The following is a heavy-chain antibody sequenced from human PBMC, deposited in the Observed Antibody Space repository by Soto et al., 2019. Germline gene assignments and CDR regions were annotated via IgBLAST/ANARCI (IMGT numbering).Heavy chain of an antibody. CDR1: GGSFSGYY. D-gene: IGHD6-13*01. Sequence: QVQLQQWGAGLLKPSETLSLTCAVYGGSFSGYYWSWIRQPPGKGLEWIGEINHSGSTNYNPSLKRRVTVSVDTSKNPFSLKLSSVTAADTAVYYCARGSGYSSSWPIREYYFDYWGQGTLVTVSS. CDR3: ARGSGYSSSWPIREYYFDY. V-gene: IGHV4-34*01. J-gene: IGHJ4*02. CDR2: INHSGST.